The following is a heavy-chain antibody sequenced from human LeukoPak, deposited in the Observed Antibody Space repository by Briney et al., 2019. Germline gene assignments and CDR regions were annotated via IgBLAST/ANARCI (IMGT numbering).Heavy chain of an antibody. CDR1: GYTFTGYY. J-gene: IGHJ4*02. D-gene: IGHD5-12*01. CDR3: AREATGLNDPEYYFDY. Sequence: ASVKVSCKASGYTFTGYYMHWVRQAPGQGLEWMGWTNPNSGGTNYAQKFQGRVTMTRDTSISTAYMELSRLRSDDTAVYYCAREATGLNDPEYYFDYWGQGTLVTVSS. V-gene: IGHV1-2*02. CDR2: TNPNSGGT.